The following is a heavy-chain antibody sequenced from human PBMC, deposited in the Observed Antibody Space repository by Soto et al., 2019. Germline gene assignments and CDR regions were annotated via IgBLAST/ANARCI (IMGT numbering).Heavy chain of an antibody. D-gene: IGHD7-27*01. CDR3: ARHRNWVPFDY. J-gene: IGHJ4*02. CDR2: IYNSGST. CDR1: GGSISSYY. V-gene: IGHV4-59*08. Sequence: SETLSLTCTVSGGSISSYYWSWIRQPPGKGLEGIGYIYNSGSTNYNPSLKSRLTISVDTSKNQFSLRLTSVTAADTAFYYCARHRNWVPFDYWGQGTLVTVSS.